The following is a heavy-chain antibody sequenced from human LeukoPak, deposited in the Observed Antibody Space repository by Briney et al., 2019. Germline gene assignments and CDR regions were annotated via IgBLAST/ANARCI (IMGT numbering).Heavy chain of an antibody. J-gene: IGHJ6*03. CDR1: GFTFSSYA. Sequence: GRSLRLSCAASGFTFSSYAMHWVRQAPGKGLEWVALISYDGSNKYYADSVKGRFTISRDNSKNTLYLQMNSLRAEDTAVYYCAKDGRGDCSSTSCYPHYYYYYYMDVWGKGATVTISS. CDR3: AKDGRGDCSSTSCYPHYYYYYYMDV. V-gene: IGHV3-30*04. D-gene: IGHD2-2*01. CDR2: ISYDGSNK.